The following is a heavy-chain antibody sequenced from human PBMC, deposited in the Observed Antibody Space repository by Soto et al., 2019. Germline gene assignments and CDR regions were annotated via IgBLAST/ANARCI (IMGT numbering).Heavy chain of an antibody. CDR2: IYYSGST. J-gene: IGHJ2*01. Sequence: QVQLQESGPGLVKPSETLSLTCTVSGGSISSYYWSWIRQPPGKGLEWIGYIYYSGSTNYNPSLKSRVPISVDTSKNQFSLKLSSVTAADTAVYYCARGGEYSGYDYDSPYWYFDLWGRGTLVTVSS. V-gene: IGHV4-59*01. CDR1: GGSISSYY. D-gene: IGHD5-12*01. CDR3: ARGGEYSGYDYDSPYWYFDL.